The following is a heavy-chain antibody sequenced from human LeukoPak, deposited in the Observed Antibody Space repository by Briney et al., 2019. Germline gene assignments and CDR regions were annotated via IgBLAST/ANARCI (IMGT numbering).Heavy chain of an antibody. CDR2: IYNIGTT. Sequence: PGGSLRLSCAASGFTVSTNYMSWVRQAPGKGLEWVSIIYNIGTTYYTDSVKGRFTISRDNSKNTLYLQMNSLRAEDTAVYYCARWYCTSITCYYDYWGQGTLVTVSS. CDR3: ARWYCTSITCYYDY. CDR1: GFTVSTNY. D-gene: IGHD2-2*01. V-gene: IGHV3-53*01. J-gene: IGHJ4*02.